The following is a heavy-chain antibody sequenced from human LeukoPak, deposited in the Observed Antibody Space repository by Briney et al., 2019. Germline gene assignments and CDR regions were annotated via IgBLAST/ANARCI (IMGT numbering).Heavy chain of an antibody. CDR3: ARDLAVGGKYSSGWGDDY. Sequence: ASVKVSCKASGYTFTSYYMHWVRQAPGQGLEWMGIINPSGGSTSYAQKFQGRVTMTRDTSTSTVYMELSSLRSEDTAVYYCARDLAVGGKYSSGWGDDYWGQGTLVTVSS. V-gene: IGHV1-46*01. CDR1: GYTFTSYY. D-gene: IGHD6-19*01. J-gene: IGHJ4*02. CDR2: INPSGGST.